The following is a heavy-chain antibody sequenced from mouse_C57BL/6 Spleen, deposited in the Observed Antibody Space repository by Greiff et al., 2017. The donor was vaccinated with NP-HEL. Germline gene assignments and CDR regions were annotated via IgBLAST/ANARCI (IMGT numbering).Heavy chain of an antibody. CDR2: IHPNSGST. CDR3: ARWGFSAYFDY. J-gene: IGHJ2*01. D-gene: IGHD3-1*01. V-gene: IGHV1-64*01. Sequence: VQLQQPGAELVKPGASVKLSCKASGYTFTSYWMHWVKQRPGQGLEWIGMIHPNSGSTNYNEKFKSKATLTVDKSSSTAYMQLSSLTSEDSAVYYCARWGFSAYFDYWGQGTTLTVSS. CDR1: GYTFTSYW.